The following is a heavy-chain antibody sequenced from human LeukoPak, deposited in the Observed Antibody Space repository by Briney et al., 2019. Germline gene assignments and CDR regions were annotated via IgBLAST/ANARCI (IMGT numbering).Heavy chain of an antibody. V-gene: IGHV4-59*02. CDR3: ARGLQSAYYYYYMDV. CDR1: GGSVSSYY. Sequence: PSETLSLTCTVSGGSVSSYYWSWIRQTPGKGLEWIGYIYYSGSTNYNPSLKSRVTISVDTSKNQFSLKLSPVTAADTAVYYCARGLQSAYYYYYMDVWGKGTTVTVSS. CDR2: IYYSGST. J-gene: IGHJ6*03.